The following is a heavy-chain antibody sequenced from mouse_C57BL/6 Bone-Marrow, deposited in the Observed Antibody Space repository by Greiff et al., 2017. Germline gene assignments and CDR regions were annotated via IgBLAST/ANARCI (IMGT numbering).Heavy chain of an antibody. V-gene: IGHV1-4*01. Sequence: QVQLQQSGAELARPGASVKMSCKASGYTFTSYTMHWVKQRPGQGLEWIGYINPSSGYTKSNQKFKDKATLTADKSSSTAYMQLSSLTSEDSAVYYCARTLVGVFAYWGQGTLVTVSA. D-gene: IGHD2-1*01. CDR3: ARTLVGVFAY. CDR1: GYTFTSYT. J-gene: IGHJ3*01. CDR2: INPSSGYT.